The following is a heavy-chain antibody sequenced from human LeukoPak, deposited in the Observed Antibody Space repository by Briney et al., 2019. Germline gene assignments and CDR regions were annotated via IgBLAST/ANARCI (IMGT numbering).Heavy chain of an antibody. CDR2: IYHSGRT. Sequence: SETLSLTCTVSGYSISSGDYWGWIRQPPGKGLEWIGSIYHSGRTYYNPSLKSRVTISVDTSKNQVSLILTSVTAADTAVYYCAREHGDGYFDYWGQGTLVTVSS. J-gene: IGHJ4*02. D-gene: IGHD3-10*01. CDR1: GYSISSGDY. V-gene: IGHV4-38-2*02. CDR3: AREHGDGYFDY.